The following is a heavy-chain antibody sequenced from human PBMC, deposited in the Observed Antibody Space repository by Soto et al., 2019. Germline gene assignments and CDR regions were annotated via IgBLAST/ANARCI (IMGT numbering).Heavy chain of an antibody. CDR2: TYYRSKWYN. CDR1: GDSVSSNSAA. J-gene: IGHJ3*02. D-gene: IGHD6-19*01. V-gene: IGHV6-1*01. CDR3: AREAAVAGTRVVFHRAHDAFDI. Sequence: SQTLSLTCAISGDSVSSNSAAWNWIRQSPSRGLEWLGRTYYRSKWYNDYAVSVKSRITINPDTSKNQFSLQLNSVTPEDTAVYYCAREAAVAGTRVVFHRAHDAFDIWGQGTMVTVSS.